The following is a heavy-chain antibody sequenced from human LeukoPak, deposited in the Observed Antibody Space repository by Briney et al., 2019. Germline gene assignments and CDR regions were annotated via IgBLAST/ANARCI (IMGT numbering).Heavy chain of an antibody. Sequence: SVKVSCKASGGTFSSYAISWVRQAPGQGLEWMGGIIPIFGTANYAQKFQGRVTITTDESTSTAYMELSSLRSEDTAVYYCTRDPVEGAMAFNWFDPWGQGTLVTVSS. CDR1: GGTFSSYA. CDR2: IIPIFGTA. J-gene: IGHJ5*02. CDR3: TRDPVEGAMAFNWFDP. V-gene: IGHV1-69*05. D-gene: IGHD1-26*01.